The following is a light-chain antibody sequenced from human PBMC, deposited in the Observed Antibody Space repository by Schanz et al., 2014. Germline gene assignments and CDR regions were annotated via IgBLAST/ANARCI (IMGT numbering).Light chain of an antibody. V-gene: IGKV1-5*01. CDR3: QQYNHHSSLT. Sequence: DIQMTQSPSTLSASVGDRVTITCRASQTISTWLAWYQQKPGKAPKLLIYDASTLKSGVPSRFSGSRSGTEFTLTINGLQPDDFATYYCQQYNHHSSLTFGGGTKVVIK. CDR1: QTISTW. CDR2: DAS. J-gene: IGKJ4*01.